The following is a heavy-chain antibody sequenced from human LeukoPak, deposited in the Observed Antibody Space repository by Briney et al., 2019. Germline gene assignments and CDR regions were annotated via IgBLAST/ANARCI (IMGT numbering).Heavy chain of an antibody. V-gene: IGHV3-23*01. CDR1: GFTFTICA. CDR2: ISGSGSST. Sequence: GGSLILSCAASGFTFTICAMNWVRQAPGKGLEWVSGISGSGSSTYYADSVKGRFTISRDSSKNTVYLQMSSLRAEDTAVYYCAKAEGSYKTLIDYWGQGTLVTVSS. D-gene: IGHD3-10*01. J-gene: IGHJ4*02. CDR3: AKAEGSYKTLIDY.